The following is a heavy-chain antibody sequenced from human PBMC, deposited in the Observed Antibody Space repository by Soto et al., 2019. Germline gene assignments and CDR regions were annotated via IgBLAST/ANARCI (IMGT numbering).Heavy chain of an antibody. CDR1: GGSISSGGYY. Sequence: SETLSLTCTVSGGSISSGGYYWSWIRQHPGKGLEWIGYIYYSGSTYYNPSLKSRVTISVDTSKNQFSLKLSSVTAADTAVYYCAREKVAARPPYFFDYWGQGTLVIVSS. CDR2: IYYSGST. CDR3: AREKVAARPPYFFDY. V-gene: IGHV4-31*03. J-gene: IGHJ4*02. D-gene: IGHD6-6*01.